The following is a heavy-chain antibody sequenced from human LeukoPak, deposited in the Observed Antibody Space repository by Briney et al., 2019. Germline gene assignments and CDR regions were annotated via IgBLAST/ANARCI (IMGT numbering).Heavy chain of an antibody. Sequence: GGSLRLSCAASGFTFSIYAMNWVRQAPGKGLEWVSAITGTGGSTNYADSVKGRFTISRDNSKNTLYLQMNSLRAEDTAVYYCTRDPRRLDYWGQGTLVTVSS. V-gene: IGHV3-23*01. CDR1: GFTFSIYA. CDR2: ITGTGGST. CDR3: TRDPRRLDY. J-gene: IGHJ4*02.